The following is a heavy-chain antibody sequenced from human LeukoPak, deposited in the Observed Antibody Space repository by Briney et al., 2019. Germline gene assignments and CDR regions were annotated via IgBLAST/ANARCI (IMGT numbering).Heavy chain of an antibody. D-gene: IGHD5-12*01. CDR3: AREYSGYDS. V-gene: IGHV3-30*02. J-gene: IGHJ4*02. CDR1: GFTLNKYG. CDR2: IRHDSSNE. Sequence: GGSLRLSCAASGFTLNKYGMHWVRQAPSKGLDWVAFIRHDSSNEHYADSVKGRFAISRDTSKNTMFLQMNSLRAEDTAVYYCAREYSGYDSWGQGTLVTV.